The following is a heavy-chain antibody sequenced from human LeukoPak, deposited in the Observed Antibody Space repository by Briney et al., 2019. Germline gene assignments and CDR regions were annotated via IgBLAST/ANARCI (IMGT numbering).Heavy chain of an antibody. CDR2: IHSNRGST. D-gene: IGHD3-9*01. V-gene: IGHV3-64D*09. Sequence: GGSLRLSCSASGFTFSSYAMHWVRQAPGKGLEYVSAIHSNRGSTYYADSVKGRFTISRDNSKNTLYLQMSSLRAEDTAVYYCVKDQLPYYDILTGYYPPGGYYGMDVWGQGTTVTVSS. J-gene: IGHJ6*02. CDR3: VKDQLPYYDILTGYYPPGGYYGMDV. CDR1: GFTFSSYA.